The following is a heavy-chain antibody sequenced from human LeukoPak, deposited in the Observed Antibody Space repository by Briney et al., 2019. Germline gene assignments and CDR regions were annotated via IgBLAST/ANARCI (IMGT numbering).Heavy chain of an antibody. CDR3: AREELYYYGSGSYFGDYYYMDV. CDR1: GGSISSYY. V-gene: IGHV4-4*07. J-gene: IGHJ6*03. CDR2: IYTSGST. D-gene: IGHD3-10*01. Sequence: SETLSLTCTVSGGSISSYYWSWIRQPAGKGLEWIGRIYTSGSTNHNPSLKSRVTMSVDTSKNQFSLKLSSVTAADTAVYYCAREELYYYGSGSYFGDYYYMDVWGKGTTVTVSS.